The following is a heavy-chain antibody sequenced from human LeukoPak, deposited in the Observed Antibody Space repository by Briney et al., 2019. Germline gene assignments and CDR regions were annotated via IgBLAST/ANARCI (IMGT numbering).Heavy chain of an antibody. Sequence: GGSLRLSCAASGFTFSNYWMSWVRQAPGKGLEWVANIKQDGSETYYVDSVKGRFIISRDNAKNTLYLQMNSLRAEDTAVYYCAKEGGIAVSRAFDIWGQGTMVTVSS. D-gene: IGHD6-19*01. CDR2: IKQDGSET. J-gene: IGHJ3*02. CDR3: AKEGGIAVSRAFDI. V-gene: IGHV3-7*03. CDR1: GFTFSNYW.